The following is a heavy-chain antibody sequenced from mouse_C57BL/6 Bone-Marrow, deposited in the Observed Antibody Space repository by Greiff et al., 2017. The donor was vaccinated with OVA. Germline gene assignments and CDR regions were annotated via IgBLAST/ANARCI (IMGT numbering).Heavy chain of an antibody. J-gene: IGHJ4*01. CDR2: ISNGGGST. Sequence: EVNVVESGGGLAQPGGSLTLSCAASGFTFSDYYMYWVRQTPEKRLEWVAYISNGGGSTYYPAPVKRRFPIPRHTAKNNLYLQMSRLKTEDTAMYYCARRVPIPYYAMDDWGKGTTVTVSS. CDR1: GFTFSDYY. D-gene: IGHD6-1*01. V-gene: IGHV5-12*01. CDR3: ARRVPIPYYAMDD.